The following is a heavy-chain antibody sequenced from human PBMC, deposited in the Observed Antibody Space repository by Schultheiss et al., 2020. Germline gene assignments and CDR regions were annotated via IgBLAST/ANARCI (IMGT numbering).Heavy chain of an antibody. CDR2: IYHGGRT. V-gene: IGHV4-34*01. CDR3: ASGSSSPYYYGMAV. Sequence: SETLSLTCAVYGGSFSGYYWSWIRQPPGKGLEWIGEIYHGGRTNYKTSLKSRVTISVDKSKNQFSLKLSSVSAADTAVYYCASGSSSPYYYGMAVWGQGTMVTVSS. D-gene: IGHD6-13*01. CDR1: GGSFSGYY. J-gene: IGHJ6*02.